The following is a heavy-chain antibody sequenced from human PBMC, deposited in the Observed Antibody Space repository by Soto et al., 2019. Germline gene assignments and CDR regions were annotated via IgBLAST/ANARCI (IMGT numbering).Heavy chain of an antibody. CDR3: AREGEAVAGTYNWFDP. CDR1: GGTFSSYA. J-gene: IGHJ5*02. CDR2: IIPIFGTA. D-gene: IGHD6-19*01. Sequence: SVKVSCKASGGTFSSYAISWVRQAPGQGLEWMGGIIPIFGTANYAQKFQGRVTITADESTSTAYMELSSLRSEDTAVYYCAREGEAVAGTYNWFDPWGQGTLVTV. V-gene: IGHV1-69*13.